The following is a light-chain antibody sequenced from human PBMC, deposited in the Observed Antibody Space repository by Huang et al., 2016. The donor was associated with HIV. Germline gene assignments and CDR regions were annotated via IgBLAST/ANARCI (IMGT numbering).Light chain of an antibody. V-gene: IGKV4-1*01. CDR3: QQYYTTPYT. Sequence: DIVMTQSPDSLAVSLGERATINCKSSQSIFFRSNRGNYLEWYQQKPGQPPKLLIVWASTRASGVPERFSGSGSGTDFTLTISSLQAEDVAVYYCQQYYTTPYTFGQGTKLDIK. J-gene: IGKJ2*01. CDR1: QSIFFRSNRGNY. CDR2: WAS.